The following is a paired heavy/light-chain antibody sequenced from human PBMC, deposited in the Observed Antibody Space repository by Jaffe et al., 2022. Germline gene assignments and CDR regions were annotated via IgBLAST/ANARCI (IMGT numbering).Light chain of an antibody. J-gene: IGLJ2*01. CDR2: RNN. V-gene: IGLV1-47*01. CDR3: SSWHDGLSGVI. CDR1: SSNIGSNH. Sequence: QSVLTQPPSASGTPGQRVTISCSGSSSNIGSNHLCWYQQLPGTAPKLLIYRNNQRPSGVPDRFSGSKSGTSGSLAISGLRSEDEAEYFCSSWHDGLSGVIFGGGTRLTVL.
Heavy chain of an antibody. CDR3: ARGRFGDPPFYDYRMDV. Sequence: QVQLQQSGPGLVRPSQTLSLTCAISGDSVSSKVATWNWIRQSPSRGLEWLGKTYYRSRWNGDYAVSVRGRITFTSDTSTNQFSLHLNSVTPEDTAVYYCARGRFGDPPFYDYRMDVWGEGTTVTVSS. J-gene: IGHJ6*04. CDR2: TYYRSRWNG. V-gene: IGHV6-1*01. D-gene: IGHD3-10*01. CDR1: GDSVSSKVAT.